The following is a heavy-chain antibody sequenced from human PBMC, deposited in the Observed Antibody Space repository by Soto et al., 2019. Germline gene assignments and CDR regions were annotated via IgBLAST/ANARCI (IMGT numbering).Heavy chain of an antibody. CDR3: ARGWFGEDLNWFDP. Sequence: SETLSLTCAVSGGSISSYYWSWIRQPPGKGLEWIGYIYYSGSTNYNPSLKSRVTISVDTSKNQFSLKLSSVTAADTAVYYCARGWFGEDLNWFDPWGQGTLVTVSS. J-gene: IGHJ5*02. CDR1: GGSISSYY. CDR2: IYYSGST. V-gene: IGHV4-59*01. D-gene: IGHD3-10*01.